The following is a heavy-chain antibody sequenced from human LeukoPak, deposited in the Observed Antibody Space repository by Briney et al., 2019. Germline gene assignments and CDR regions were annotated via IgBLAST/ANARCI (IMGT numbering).Heavy chain of an antibody. V-gene: IGHV3-11*06. CDR3: ARPYSSSWYIHGAFDI. J-gene: IGHJ3*02. CDR2: ISSSSSYI. CDR1: GFTFSDYY. Sequence: GGSLRLSCAASGFTFSDYYMSWIRQAPGKGLEWVSSISSSSSYIYYADSVKGRFTISRDNAKNSLYLQMNSLRAEDTAVYYCARPYSSSWYIHGAFDIWGQGTMVTVSS. D-gene: IGHD6-13*01.